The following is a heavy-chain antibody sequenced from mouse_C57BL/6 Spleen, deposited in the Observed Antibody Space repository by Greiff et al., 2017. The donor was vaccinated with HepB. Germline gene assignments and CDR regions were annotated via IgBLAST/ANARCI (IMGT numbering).Heavy chain of an antibody. V-gene: IGHV1-50*01. CDR1: GYTFTSYW. D-gene: IGHD2-4*01. CDR2: IDPSDSYT. J-gene: IGHJ4*01. Sequence: QVQLQQPGAELVKPGASVKLSCKASGYTFTSYWMQWVKQRPGQGLEWIGEIDPSDSYTNYNQKFKGKATLTVDTSSSTAYMQLSSLTSEDSAVYYCARSGDELRRDYYAMDYWGQGTSVTVSS. CDR3: ARSGDELRRDYYAMDY.